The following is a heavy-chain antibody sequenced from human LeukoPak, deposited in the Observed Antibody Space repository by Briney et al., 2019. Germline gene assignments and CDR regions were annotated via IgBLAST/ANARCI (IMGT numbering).Heavy chain of an antibody. D-gene: IGHD3-16*02. J-gene: IGHJ3*02. V-gene: IGHV3-23*01. Sequence: PGGSLRLSCAASGFTFSSYAMSWVRQAPGKGLEWVSAISGSGGSTYYADSVKGRFTISRDNSKNTLYLQMNSLRAEDTAVYYCAKDSAPYDYVWGSYRADASDIWGQGTMVTVSS. CDR2: ISGSGGST. CDR1: GFTFSSYA. CDR3: AKDSAPYDYVWGSYRADASDI.